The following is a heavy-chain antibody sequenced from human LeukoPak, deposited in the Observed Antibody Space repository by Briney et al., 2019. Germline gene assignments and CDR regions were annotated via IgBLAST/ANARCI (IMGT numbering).Heavy chain of an antibody. CDR1: GFTFSSYA. J-gene: IGHJ4*02. D-gene: IGHD3-22*01. Sequence: GGSLRLSCAASGFTFSSYAMHWVRQAPGKGLEWVAVISYDGSNKYYADSVKGRFTISRDNSKSTLYLQMNSLRAEDTAVYYCAKRPTGVVVTRPFDYWGQGTLVTVSS. V-gene: IGHV3-30*04. CDR3: AKRPTGVVVTRPFDY. CDR2: ISYDGSNK.